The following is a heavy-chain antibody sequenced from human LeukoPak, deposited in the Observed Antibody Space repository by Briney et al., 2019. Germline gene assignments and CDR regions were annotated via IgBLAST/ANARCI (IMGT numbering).Heavy chain of an antibody. V-gene: IGHV4-61*02. D-gene: IGHD3-3*01. Sequence: SQTLSLTCTVSGGSISSGSYYWSWIRQPAGKGLEWIGRIYTSGSTNYNPSLKSRVTISVYTSKNQFSLKLSSVTAADTAVYYCARGWRQTIFAYGMDVWGQGTTVTVSS. J-gene: IGHJ6*02. CDR1: GGSISSGSYY. CDR3: ARGWRQTIFAYGMDV. CDR2: IYTSGST.